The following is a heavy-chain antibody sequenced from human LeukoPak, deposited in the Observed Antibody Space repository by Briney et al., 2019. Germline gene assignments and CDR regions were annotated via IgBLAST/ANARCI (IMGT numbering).Heavy chain of an antibody. CDR3: ARELVRTTAPFDP. V-gene: IGHV4-4*07. D-gene: IGHD1-14*01. J-gene: IGHJ5*02. Sequence: SETLSLTCTLSLDSIRRYYSSCMPQSAEGGVEWIGHIYTSGRTKYNPSRKRRVTMSVDKSKKQFSLKLSSATAAATAGYYCARELVRTTAPFDPWGQGTLVTVSS. CDR1: LDSIRRYY. CDR2: IYTSGRT.